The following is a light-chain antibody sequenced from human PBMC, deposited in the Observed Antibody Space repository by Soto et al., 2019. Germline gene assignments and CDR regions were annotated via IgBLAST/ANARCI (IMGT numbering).Light chain of an antibody. CDR1: QSVRSS. V-gene: IGKV3-11*01. CDR3: QQRSSWPWT. J-gene: IGKJ1*01. CDR2: DAS. Sequence: EILLTQSPATLSLSPGERATLSCRASQSVRSSLAWYQQKPGQAPRLLIYDASTRATGIPGRFSGSGSGTYFTITNSNQEPEDLAVYYCQQRSSWPWTFGQGAKVEIK.